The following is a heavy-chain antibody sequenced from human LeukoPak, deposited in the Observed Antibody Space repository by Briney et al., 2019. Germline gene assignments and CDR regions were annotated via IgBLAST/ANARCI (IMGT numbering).Heavy chain of an antibody. D-gene: IGHD3-9*01. J-gene: IGHJ4*02. V-gene: IGHV3-30*02. Sequence: GGSLRLSCAASGFTFSSYGMHWVRQAPGKGLEWVAFIRYDGSNKYYADSVKGRFTISRDNAKNSLYLQMNSLRAEDTAVYYCARTYYDILTGYNPYFDYWGQGTLVTVSS. CDR2: IRYDGSNK. CDR1: GFTFSSYG. CDR3: ARTYYDILTGYNPYFDY.